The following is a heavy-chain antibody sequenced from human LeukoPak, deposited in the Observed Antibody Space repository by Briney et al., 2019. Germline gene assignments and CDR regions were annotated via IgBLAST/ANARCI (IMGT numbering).Heavy chain of an antibody. CDR1: GYTFTSYD. CDR3: ARSEAQLVPDY. D-gene: IGHD6-13*01. CDR2: MNPNSGNT. Sequence: ASVKVSCKASGYTFTSYDINWVRQATGQGLEWMGWMNPNSGNTGYAQKFQGRVTITRNTSISTAYMELSSPRSEDTAVYYCARSEAQLVPDYWGQGTLVTVSS. V-gene: IGHV1-8*01. J-gene: IGHJ4*02.